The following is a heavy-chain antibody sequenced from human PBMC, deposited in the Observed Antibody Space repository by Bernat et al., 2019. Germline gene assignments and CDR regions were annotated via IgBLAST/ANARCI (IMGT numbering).Heavy chain of an antibody. V-gene: IGHV3-23*01. CDR3: AKDGRSNGVFRMDV. Sequence: EVQLLESGGGLVQPGGSLRLSCAASGFTFSSYVMSWGRQAPGKGLEWVSAISGSGSSTYYADSVKGRFTISRDNSKNTLYLQMSSLRAEDTAVYYCAKDGRSNGVFRMDVWGQGTTVTVSS. J-gene: IGHJ6*02. D-gene: IGHD2-8*01. CDR1: GFTFSSYV. CDR2: ISGSGSST.